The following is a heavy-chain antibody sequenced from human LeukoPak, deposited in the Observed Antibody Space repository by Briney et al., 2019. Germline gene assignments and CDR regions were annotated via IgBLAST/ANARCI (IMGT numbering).Heavy chain of an antibody. D-gene: IGHD2-15*01. CDR3: ARLGREGVDY. V-gene: IGHV4-59*08. CDR1: GGSISSYY. CDR2: IYYSGST. Sequence: SETLSLTCTVSGGSISSYYWSWIRQPPGKGLEWIGYIYYSGSTNYNPSLKSRVTISVDTSKNQFSLKLSSVTAADTAVYYCARLGREGVDYWGQGTLVTVSS. J-gene: IGHJ4*02.